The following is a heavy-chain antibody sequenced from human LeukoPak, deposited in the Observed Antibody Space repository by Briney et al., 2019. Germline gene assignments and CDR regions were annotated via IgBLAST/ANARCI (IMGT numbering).Heavy chain of an antibody. Sequence: PSETLSLTCIVSGGSISSRSYYWDWIRQPPGKGLEWIGNLFDSGNTHYNPSLRSRLTMSVDTSKDQFSLKLSSVTAADTAVYYCARLRGYSYGLDYWGQGILVTVSS. V-gene: IGHV4-39*01. D-gene: IGHD5-18*01. CDR3: ARLRGYSYGLDY. CDR2: LFDSGNT. CDR1: GGSISSRSYY. J-gene: IGHJ4*02.